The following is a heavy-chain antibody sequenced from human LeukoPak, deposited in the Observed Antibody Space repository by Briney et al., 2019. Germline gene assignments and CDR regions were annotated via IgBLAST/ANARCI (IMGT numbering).Heavy chain of an antibody. CDR2: ISGSGAST. D-gene: IGHD1-26*01. Sequence: GGSLRLSCAASGLTFSSYAMSWVRQAPGKGLEWVSTISGSGASTYYVDSVKGRFTISRDNAKNSLYLQMNSLRAEDTAVYYCARGVKGSYDYFDYWGQGTLVTVSS. J-gene: IGHJ4*02. CDR1: GLTFSSYA. V-gene: IGHV3-23*01. CDR3: ARGVKGSYDYFDY.